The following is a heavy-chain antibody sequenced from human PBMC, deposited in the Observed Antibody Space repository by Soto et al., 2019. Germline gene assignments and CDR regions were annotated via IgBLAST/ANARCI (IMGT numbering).Heavy chain of an antibody. CDR3: ARPDFGDYWYFDL. V-gene: IGHV1-69*08. CDR2: IIPALGTT. J-gene: IGHJ2*01. D-gene: IGHD4-17*01. Sequence: QDQLVPSGAEVKKPGSSVKVSCKAFGGPFSSHPFSWVRQAPGQGLEWMGRIIPALGTTTYAQKFQGRVTITADESVTTVYMELNSLRTEETAVYYCARPDFGDYWYFDLWGRGTLVTVSS. CDR1: GGPFSSHP.